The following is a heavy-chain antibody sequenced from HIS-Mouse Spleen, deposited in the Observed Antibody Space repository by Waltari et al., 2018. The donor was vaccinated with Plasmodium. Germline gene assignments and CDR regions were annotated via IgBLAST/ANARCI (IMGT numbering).Heavy chain of an antibody. CDR3: AREDILTGYYNDYWYFDL. V-gene: IGHV3-21*01. Sequence: EVQLVESGGGLVRPGGSLRLSGAASAFPFRYYRFYWLRQAPGKGLEWVSSISSSSYIYYADSVKGRFTISRDNAKNSLYLQMNSLRAEDTAVYYCAREDILTGYYNDYWYFDLWGRGSLVTVSS. CDR1: AFPFRYYR. CDR2: ISSSSYI. J-gene: IGHJ2*01. D-gene: IGHD3-9*01.